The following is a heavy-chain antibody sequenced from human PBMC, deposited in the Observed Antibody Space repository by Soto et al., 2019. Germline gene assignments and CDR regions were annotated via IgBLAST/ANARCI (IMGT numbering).Heavy chain of an antibody. CDR3: ARDRVIAARQGAFDI. J-gene: IGHJ3*02. Sequence: GGTLRLSCAASGFTFSSYEMNWVRQAPGKGLEWVSYISSSGSTIYYADSVKGRFTISRDNAKNSLYLQMNSLRAEDTAVYYCARDRVIAARQGAFDIWGQGTMVTVSS. V-gene: IGHV3-48*03. CDR2: ISSSGSTI. D-gene: IGHD6-6*01. CDR1: GFTFSSYE.